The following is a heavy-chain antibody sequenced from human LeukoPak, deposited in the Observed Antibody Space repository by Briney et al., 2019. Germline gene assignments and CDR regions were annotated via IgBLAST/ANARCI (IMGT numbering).Heavy chain of an antibody. J-gene: IGHJ5*02. V-gene: IGHV3-23*01. CDR2: ISGYGT. CDR1: GFTFNNFA. CDR3: AKGQQFETRLDH. D-gene: IGHD6-6*01. Sequence: GGALRLSCAASGFTFNNFAMTRVRQAPGKGPEWVSGISGYGTFYAESVKGRFTISRDNSKNTLYLQMNSLRAEDTAVYYCAKGQQFETRLDHWGQGTLVTVSS.